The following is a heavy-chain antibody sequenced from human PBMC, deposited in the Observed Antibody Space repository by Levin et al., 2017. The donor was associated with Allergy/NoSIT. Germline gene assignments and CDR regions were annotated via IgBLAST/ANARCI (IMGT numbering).Heavy chain of an antibody. CDR2: IFSSGGT. V-gene: IGHV4-61*01. J-gene: IGHJ1*01. Sequence: SETLSLTCTVSGDSGSGTFYWTWIRQSPGRGLEWLGYIFSSGGTNYNPSLKSRATISLDSSKNRFFLTLPSVIPADTAVYYCATGGAATPDHWGQGTLVTVSS. CDR1: GDSGSGTFY. CDR3: ATGGAATPDH. D-gene: IGHD1-26*01.